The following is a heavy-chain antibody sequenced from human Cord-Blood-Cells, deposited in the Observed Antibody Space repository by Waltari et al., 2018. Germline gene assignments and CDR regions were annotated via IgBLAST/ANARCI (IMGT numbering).Heavy chain of an antibody. D-gene: IGHD7-27*01. V-gene: IGHV3-21*01. J-gene: IGHJ4*02. CDR1: GFTFSSYS. CDR3: AREGRWGEVFDY. Sequence: EVQLVESGGGLVKPGGSLRLSCAASGFTFSSYSRNWVRQAPGKGLEWVSSISSSSSYIYYADSVKGRFTISRDNAKNSLYLQMNSLRAEDTAVYYCAREGRWGEVFDYWGQGTLVTVSS. CDR2: ISSSSSYI.